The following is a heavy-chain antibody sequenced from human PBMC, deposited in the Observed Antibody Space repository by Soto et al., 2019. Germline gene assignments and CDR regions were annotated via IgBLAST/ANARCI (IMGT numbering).Heavy chain of an antibody. CDR1: GFTFSDYY. D-gene: IGHD3-9*01. CDR3: ARDERYFDWLLWGGVGY. Sequence: QVQLVESGGGLVKPGGSLRLSCAASGFTFSDYYMSWIRQAPGKGLEWVSYISSSGSTIYYADSVKGRFTISGDNAKNSLYLQMNSLRAEDTAVYYCARDERYFDWLLWGGVGYWRQGTLVTVSS. J-gene: IGHJ4*02. V-gene: IGHV3-11*01. CDR2: ISSSGSTI.